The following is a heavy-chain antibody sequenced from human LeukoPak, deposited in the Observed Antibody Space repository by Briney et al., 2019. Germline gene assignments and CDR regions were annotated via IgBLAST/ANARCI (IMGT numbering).Heavy chain of an antibody. V-gene: IGHV3-7*01. CDR2: IKEDATES. CDR1: GFSFGSYW. CDR3: LCERTGFRGP. Sequence: GGSLRLSCAASGFSFGSYWMTWIRQAPGKGLEWVAHIKEDATESRSADSVKGRFSISRDNTKNSLFLQLNSLRAEDTAVYYCLCERTGFRGPWGQGTLVTVSS. J-gene: IGHJ5*02. D-gene: IGHD3-10*01.